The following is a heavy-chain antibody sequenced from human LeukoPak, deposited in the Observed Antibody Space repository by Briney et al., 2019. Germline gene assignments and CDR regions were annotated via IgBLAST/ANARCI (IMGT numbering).Heavy chain of an antibody. CDR2: ISYGGSKK. J-gene: IGHJ5*02. CDR3: AKGDYYDVLTGRQNWFGP. CDR1: GFMFSSHG. D-gene: IGHD3-9*01. V-gene: IGHV3-30*18. Sequence: GGSLRLSCAASGFMFSSHGMHWVRQAPGKGLEWVAVISYGGSKKYYADSVKGRFTISRDNSKNTLYLQMNSLRVEDTAVYYCAKGDYYDVLTGRQNWFGPWGQGTLVTVSS.